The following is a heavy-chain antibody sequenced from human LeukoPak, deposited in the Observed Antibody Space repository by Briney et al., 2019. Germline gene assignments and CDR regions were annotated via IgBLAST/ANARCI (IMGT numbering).Heavy chain of an antibody. V-gene: IGHV3-21*01. CDR2: ISTSSSST. D-gene: IGHD6-13*01. CDR3: ARSAPAAAGTGPMDV. CDR1: GFTFSSYR. J-gene: IGHJ6*03. Sequence: PGGSLRLSCAASGFTFSSYRMNWVRQAPGKGLEWVSSISTSSSSTYYADSVKGRFTISRDNAKNSLYLQMNSLRAEDTAVYYCARSAPAAAGTGPMDVWGKGTTVTVSS.